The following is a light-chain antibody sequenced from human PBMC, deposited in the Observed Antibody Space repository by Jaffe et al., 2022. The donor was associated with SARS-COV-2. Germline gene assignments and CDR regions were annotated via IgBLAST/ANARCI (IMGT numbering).Light chain of an antibody. V-gene: IGLV2-8*01. J-gene: IGLJ2*01. CDR1: SSDVGGYDY. CDR3: SSYAGSSNLI. CDR2: DVN. Sequence: QSALTQPPSASGSRGQSVTISCTGASSDVGGYDYVSWYQQHPGKAPKLIIFDVNKRPSGVPDRFSGSKSGNTASLTVSGLQTEDEADYYCSSYAGSSNLIFGGGTRLTVL.